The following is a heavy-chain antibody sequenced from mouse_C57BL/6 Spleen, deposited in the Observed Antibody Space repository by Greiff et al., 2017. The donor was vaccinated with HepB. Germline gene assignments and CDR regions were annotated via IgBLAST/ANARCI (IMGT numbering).Heavy chain of an antibody. V-gene: IGHV1-82*01. CDR2: IYPGDGDT. CDR1: GYAFSSSW. J-gene: IGHJ2*01. Sequence: QVQLQQSGPELVKPGASVKISCKASGYAFSSSWMNWVKQRPGKGLEWIGRIYPGDGDTNYNGKFKGKATLTADKSSSTAYMQLSSLTSEDSAVYFCARYYDYDGGYWGQGTTLTVSS. D-gene: IGHD2-4*01. CDR3: ARYYDYDGGY.